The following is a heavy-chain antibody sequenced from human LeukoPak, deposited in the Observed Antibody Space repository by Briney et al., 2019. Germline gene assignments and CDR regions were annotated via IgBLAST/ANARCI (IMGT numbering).Heavy chain of an antibody. CDR2: IKSKIDGGTT. Sequence: GGSLRLSCAATGFSFTNAWMSWVRQAPGKGLEWVGRIKSKIDGGTTDYAAPVKGRFTISRDGSKNTLYLQMNSLKIEDTAVYFCTTTSGRVAYYGMDVWGQGTTVTVSS. J-gene: IGHJ6*02. CDR1: GFSFTNAW. D-gene: IGHD1-26*01. CDR3: TTTSGRVAYYGMDV. V-gene: IGHV3-15*01.